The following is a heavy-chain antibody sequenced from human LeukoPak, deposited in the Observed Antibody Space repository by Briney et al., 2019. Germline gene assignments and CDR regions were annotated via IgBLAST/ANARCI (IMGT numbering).Heavy chain of an antibody. CDR1: GFTFSSYW. J-gene: IGHJ4*02. V-gene: IGHV3-74*01. D-gene: IGHD3-3*01. Sequence: PGGSLRLSCAASGFTFSSYWMHWVRQGPGKGLVWVSRINTDGSSTSYADSVKGRFTISRDNAKNTLYLQMNSLRAEDTAVYYCAKSIREWLLWDYFDYWGQGTLVTVSS. CDR2: INTDGSST. CDR3: AKSIREWLLWDYFDY.